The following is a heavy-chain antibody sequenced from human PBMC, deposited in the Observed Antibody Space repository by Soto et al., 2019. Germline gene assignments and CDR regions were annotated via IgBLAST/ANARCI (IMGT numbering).Heavy chain of an antibody. D-gene: IGHD3-22*01. CDR3: ATDHGDSSGYYYHFDY. J-gene: IGHJ4*02. Sequence: PGGSLRLSCAASGFTFSSYGMHWVRQAPGKGLEWVAVIWYDGSNKYYADSVKGRFTISRDNSKNTLYLQMNSLRAEDTAVYYCATDHGDSSGYYYHFDYWGQGTLVTVSS. V-gene: IGHV3-33*01. CDR1: GFTFSSYG. CDR2: IWYDGSNK.